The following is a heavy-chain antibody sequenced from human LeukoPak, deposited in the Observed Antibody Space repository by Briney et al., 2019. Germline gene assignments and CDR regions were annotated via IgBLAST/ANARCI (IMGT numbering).Heavy chain of an antibody. J-gene: IGHJ5*02. CDR2: IYYSGST. CDR1: GGSISCYN. Sequence: SETLSLTCTVSGGSISCYNWSWIRQPPGKGLEWIGYIYYSGSTYYNPSLRSRVTISVDTSKNQFSLKLSSVTAADTAVYYCARDRYSSSWYDGFDPWGQGTLVTVSS. CDR3: ARDRYSSSWYDGFDP. V-gene: IGHV4-59*01. D-gene: IGHD6-13*01.